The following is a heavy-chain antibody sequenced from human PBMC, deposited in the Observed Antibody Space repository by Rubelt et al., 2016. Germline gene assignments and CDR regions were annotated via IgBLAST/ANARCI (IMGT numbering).Heavy chain of an antibody. CDR1: GGSFSGYY. Sequence: QVQLQQWGAGLLKPSETPSLTCAVYGGSFSGYYWSWIRQPPGKGLEWIGEINHSGSTNYNPSLKSRVTISVDTSKNQFSLKLSSVTAADTAVYYCARSHQPSMIVVVISSRWFDPWGQGTLVTVSS. D-gene: IGHD3-22*01. J-gene: IGHJ5*02. CDR2: INHSGST. V-gene: IGHV4-34*01. CDR3: ARSHQPSMIVVVISSRWFDP.